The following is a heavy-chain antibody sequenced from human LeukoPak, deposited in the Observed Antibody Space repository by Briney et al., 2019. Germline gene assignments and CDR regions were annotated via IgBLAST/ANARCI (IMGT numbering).Heavy chain of an antibody. CDR2: IYYSGST. J-gene: IGHJ4*02. CDR1: GVSISSGGYY. D-gene: IGHD5-12*01. CDR3: ARRTLPSPGIVAPTAFDY. V-gene: IGHV4-31*03. Sequence: PSQTLSLTCTVSGVSISSGGYYWRWIRQHPGKGLEWIGYIYYSGSTYYNPSLKSRVTISVDTSKNQFSLKLSSVTAADTAVYYCARRTLPSPGIVAPTAFDYWGQGTLVTVSS.